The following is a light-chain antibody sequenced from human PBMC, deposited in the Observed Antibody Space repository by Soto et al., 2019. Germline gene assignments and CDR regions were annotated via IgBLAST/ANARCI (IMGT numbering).Light chain of an antibody. Sequence: IQITQSPSTLSASVVARVTITCRASQTIAGWIAWYQQKPGKAPKLLIYDASTLESGVPSRFSGSRSGTEFTLTISSLQPDDFATYYCQQYNSYSWTFGQGTKVDVK. CDR3: QQYNSYSWT. J-gene: IGKJ1*01. CDR1: QTIAGW. CDR2: DAS. V-gene: IGKV1-5*01.